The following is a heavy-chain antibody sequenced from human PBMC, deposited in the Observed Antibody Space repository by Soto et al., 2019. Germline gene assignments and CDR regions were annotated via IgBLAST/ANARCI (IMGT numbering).Heavy chain of an antibody. V-gene: IGHV1-18*01. Sequence: GASVKVSCKASGYTFSTYGISWVRRAPGQGLEWMGWISAYNHYTNYAQKFQGRVTMTTDTSTNTAYMELRSLRSGDTAMYFCARVGPSREVPYPFEYWGQGTLVTVSS. CDR2: ISAYNHYT. CDR3: ARVGPSREVPYPFEY. D-gene: IGHD1-26*01. CDR1: GYTFSTYG. J-gene: IGHJ4*02.